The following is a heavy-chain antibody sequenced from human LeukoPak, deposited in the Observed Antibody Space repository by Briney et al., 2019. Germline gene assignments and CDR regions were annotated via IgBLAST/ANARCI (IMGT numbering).Heavy chain of an antibody. CDR1: GYTFTGYY. CDR3: ARAGRYSYGPRTFFDY. J-gene: IGHJ4*02. CDR2: INPNSGGT. D-gene: IGHD5-18*01. V-gene: IGHV1-2*02. Sequence: ASVKVSCKASGYTFTGYYMHWVRQAPGQGLEWMGWINPNSGGTNYAQKFQGRVTMTRDTSISTAYMELSRLRSDDTAVYYCARAGRYSYGPRTFFDYWGQGTLVTVSS.